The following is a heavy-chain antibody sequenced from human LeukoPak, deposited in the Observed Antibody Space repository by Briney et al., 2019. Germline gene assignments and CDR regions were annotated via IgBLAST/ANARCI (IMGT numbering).Heavy chain of an antibody. CDR1: GYTFTSCY. CDR3: ARVWGYCSSNSCYSLYYYGMDV. J-gene: IGHJ6*02. D-gene: IGHD2-2*02. V-gene: IGHV1-46*01. Sequence: ASVKVSCKASGYTFTSCYMHWVRQAPGQGLEWMGIINPSGGSTSYAQKFQGRVTMTRDTSTSTVYMELSSLRSEDTAVYYCARVWGYCSSNSCYSLYYYGMDVWGQGTTVTVSS. CDR2: INPSGGST.